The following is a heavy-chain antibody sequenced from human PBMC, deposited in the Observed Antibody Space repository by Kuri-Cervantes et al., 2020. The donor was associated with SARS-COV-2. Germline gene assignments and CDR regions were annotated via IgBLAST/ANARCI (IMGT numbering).Heavy chain of an antibody. CDR2: ISYDGSNK. Sequence: GESLKISCAASGFTFSSYGMHWVRQAPDKGLEWVAVISYDGSNKYYADSVKGRFTISRDNSKNTLYLQMNSLRAEDTAVYYCAKDGLGYNWNAGGWFDPWGQGTLVTVSS. CDR1: GFTFSSYG. V-gene: IGHV3-30*18. J-gene: IGHJ5*02. D-gene: IGHD1-20*01. CDR3: AKDGLGYNWNAGGWFDP.